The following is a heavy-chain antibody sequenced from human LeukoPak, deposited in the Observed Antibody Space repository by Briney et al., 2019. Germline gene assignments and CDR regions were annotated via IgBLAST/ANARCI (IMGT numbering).Heavy chain of an antibody. D-gene: IGHD3-10*01. CDR3: ASQPFYLGSGGGRFDY. CDR1: GYTFTSYG. CDR2: ISAYNGNT. Sequence: ASVKVSCKASGYTFTSYGISWVRQAPGQGLEWMGWISAYNGNTNYAQKLQGRVTMTTDTSTSTAYMELRSLRSDDTAVYYCASQPFYLGSGGGRFDYWGQGTLVTVSS. J-gene: IGHJ4*02. V-gene: IGHV1-18*04.